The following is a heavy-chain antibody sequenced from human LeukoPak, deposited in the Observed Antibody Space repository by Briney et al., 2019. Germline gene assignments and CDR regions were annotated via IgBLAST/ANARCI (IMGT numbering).Heavy chain of an antibody. Sequence: PGGSLRLSCAASGFTFSSYAMSWVRQAPGKGLEWVSAISGSGGSTYYADSVKGRFTISRDNSKNTLYLQMNSLRAEDTAVYYCAKATTQGVRRACYYYGMDVWGQGTTVTVSS. CDR2: ISGSGGST. CDR3: AKATTQGVRRACYYYGMDV. V-gene: IGHV3-23*01. CDR1: GFTFSSYA. J-gene: IGHJ6*02. D-gene: IGHD3-10*01.